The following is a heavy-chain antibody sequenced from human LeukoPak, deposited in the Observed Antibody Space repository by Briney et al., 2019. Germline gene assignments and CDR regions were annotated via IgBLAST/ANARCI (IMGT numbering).Heavy chain of an antibody. D-gene: IGHD3-22*01. CDR3: ARGPYSYDSSGAFDI. CDR2: ISSSGST. Sequence: SETLSLTCTVSGDSISSGDYYWSWIRQPAGKGLEWIGRISSSGSTNYNPSLKSRVTISVDTSKNQFSLKLSAVTAADTAVYFCARGPYSYDSSGAFDIWGQGTMVTVSS. V-gene: IGHV4-61*02. J-gene: IGHJ3*02. CDR1: GDSISSGDYY.